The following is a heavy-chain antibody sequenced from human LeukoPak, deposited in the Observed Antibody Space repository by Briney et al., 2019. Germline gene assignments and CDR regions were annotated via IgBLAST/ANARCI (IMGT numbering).Heavy chain of an antibody. CDR3: ARDGSNSGWIGY. Sequence: GGSLRLSCAASGFTFSSYWMHWVRQVPGKGLLWVSRINSDGSTTTYADFVKGRFITSREDAQHTLYLQMNILSAEDTAVYYCARDGSNSGWIGYWGQGTLVTVSS. D-gene: IGHD6-19*01. J-gene: IGHJ4*02. V-gene: IGHV3-74*01. CDR1: GFTFSSYW. CDR2: INSDGSTT.